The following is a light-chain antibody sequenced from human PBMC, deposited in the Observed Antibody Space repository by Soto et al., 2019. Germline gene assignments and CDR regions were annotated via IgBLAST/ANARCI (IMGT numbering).Light chain of an antibody. CDR1: QTVSSAY. CDR2: DAS. V-gene: IGKV3-20*01. Sequence: EIVLTQSPGTLSLSPGERATLSCRTSQTVSSAYFAWYQQRPGQAPRLLFYDASTRATGIPDRFSCSGSGRDFTLTISRLEPEDSAVYYCQQFGSSPITFSQGTRLEIK. CDR3: QQFGSSPIT. J-gene: IGKJ5*01.